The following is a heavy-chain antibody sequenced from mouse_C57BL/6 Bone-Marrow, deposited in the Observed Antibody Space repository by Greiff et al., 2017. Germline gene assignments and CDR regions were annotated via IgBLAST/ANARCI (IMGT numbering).Heavy chain of an antibody. CDR1: GYTFTSYT. Sequence: QVQLKQSGAELARPGASVKMSCTASGYTFTSYTMHWVKQRPGQGLEWIGYINPSSGYTKYNQKFKDKATLTADKSSSTAYLQLSSLTSEASAVYYCARGAWFAYWGQGTLVTVSA. V-gene: IGHV1-4*01. CDR2: INPSSGYT. CDR3: ARGAWFAY. J-gene: IGHJ3*01.